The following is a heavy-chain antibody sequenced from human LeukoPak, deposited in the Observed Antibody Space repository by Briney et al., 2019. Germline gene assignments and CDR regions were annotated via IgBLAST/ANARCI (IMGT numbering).Heavy chain of an antibody. CDR3: ARDFDYYDSSGCYEGIDY. J-gene: IGHJ4*02. CDR1: GFTFSSYS. CDR2: ISSSSSYI. Sequence: PGGSLRLSCAASGFTFSSYSMNWVRQAPGKGLEWVSSISSSSSYIYYADSVKGRFTISRDNAKNSLYLQMNSLRAEDTAVYYCARDFDYYDSSGCYEGIDYWGQGTLVTVSS. D-gene: IGHD3-22*01. V-gene: IGHV3-21*01.